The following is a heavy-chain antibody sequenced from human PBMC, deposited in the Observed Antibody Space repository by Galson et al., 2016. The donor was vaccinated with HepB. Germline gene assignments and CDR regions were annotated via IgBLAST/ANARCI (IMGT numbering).Heavy chain of an antibody. V-gene: IGHV3-48*02. CDR3: ARGERGSYNSGYFNY. CDR2: ISSYSSTT. Sequence: SLRLSCAASGFTFSLYSMNWVRQAPGKGLEWVSYISSYSSTTHYADSVKGRFTISRDNAKNSLYLQMSSLRDEDTAVYYCARGERGSYNSGYFNYWGQGNLVPVSS. D-gene: IGHD1-26*01. CDR1: GFTFSLYS. J-gene: IGHJ4*02.